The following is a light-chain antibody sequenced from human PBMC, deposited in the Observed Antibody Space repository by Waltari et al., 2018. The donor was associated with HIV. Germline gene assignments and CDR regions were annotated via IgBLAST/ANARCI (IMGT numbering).Light chain of an antibody. CDR3: QQYSTSTGYT. Sequence: EIVLTQSTGTLSLSPRQRATLSCGASQSVGSSFLAWYQQKPGQAPRLLIYRTSTRATGTPDRFNGSWSGTDFILTISRLEPADSAVYYCQQYSTSTGYTFGQGTKLEIK. V-gene: IGKV3-20*01. J-gene: IGKJ2*01. CDR2: RTS. CDR1: QSVGSSF.